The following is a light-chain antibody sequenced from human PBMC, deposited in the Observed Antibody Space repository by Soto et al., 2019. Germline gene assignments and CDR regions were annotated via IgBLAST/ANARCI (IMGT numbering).Light chain of an antibody. CDR1: QSSSNY. Sequence: DIQMTQSPSSLSASVGDRVTITCRASQSSSNYLNWYQQRPGNAPNLLINAASSLQSGVPSRFSGSGSGTDFTLTISSLQPEDFATYYCQQSYRTPYTFGRGTKLEIK. V-gene: IGKV1-39*01. CDR2: AAS. CDR3: QQSYRTPYT. J-gene: IGKJ2*01.